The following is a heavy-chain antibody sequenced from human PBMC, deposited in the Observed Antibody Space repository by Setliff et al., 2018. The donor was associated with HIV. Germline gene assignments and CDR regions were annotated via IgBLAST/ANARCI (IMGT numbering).Heavy chain of an antibody. CDR2: IYHTGSS. J-gene: IGHJ4*02. CDR3: ARDYYDSSGGTGY. V-gene: IGHV4-38-2*01. CDR1: GFSISSRYY. D-gene: IGHD3-22*01. Sequence: SETLSLTCDVSGFSISSRYYWGWIRQSPGKGLEWIGNIYHTGSSYYNPSLNDRATISLDTSKNQFSLKLSSVTAADTAVYYCARDYYDSSGGTGYWGQGTLVTVSS.